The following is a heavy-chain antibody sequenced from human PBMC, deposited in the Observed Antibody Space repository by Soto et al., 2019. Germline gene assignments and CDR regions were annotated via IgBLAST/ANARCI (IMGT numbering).Heavy chain of an antibody. CDR1: GFSISSSNW. Sequence: SETLSLTCAVSGFSISSSNWWGWIRQPPGRGLEWIGFIYYSGSTYYNPSLKSRVTMSVGTSKNQFSLKLSSVTAVDTAVYYCARSKRSGYFDYWGQGTLVTVSS. J-gene: IGHJ4*02. CDR3: ARSKRSGYFDY. CDR2: IYYSGST. V-gene: IGHV4-28*01. D-gene: IGHD3-10*01.